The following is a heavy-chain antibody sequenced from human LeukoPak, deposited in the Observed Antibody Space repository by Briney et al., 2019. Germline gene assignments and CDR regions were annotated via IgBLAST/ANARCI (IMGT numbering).Heavy chain of an antibody. CDR1: GFTFSSYW. Sequence: PGGSLRLSCATSGFTFSSYWMHWVRQAPGKGLVWVSRMNPDGSTINYADSVKGRFTISRDNAKSTLYLQMNNLRLEDTAVYYCATAGEYRFDHWGQGTLVSVSS. D-gene: IGHD3-10*01. V-gene: IGHV3-74*01. J-gene: IGHJ5*02. CDR2: MNPDGSTI. CDR3: ATAGEYRFDH.